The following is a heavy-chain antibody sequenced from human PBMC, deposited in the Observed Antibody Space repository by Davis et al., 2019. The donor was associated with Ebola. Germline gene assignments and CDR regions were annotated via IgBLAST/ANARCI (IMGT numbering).Heavy chain of an antibody. CDR2: IYHSGST. CDR3: ARDSSSWLGGFDP. Sequence: MPSETLSLTCAVSGGSISSSNWWRWVRQPPGKGLEWIGEIYHSGSTNYNPSLKSRVTISVDKSKNQFSLKLSSVTAADTAVYYCARDSSSWLGGFDPWGQGTLVTVSS. CDR1: GGSISSSNW. J-gene: IGHJ5*02. D-gene: IGHD6-13*01. V-gene: IGHV4-4*02.